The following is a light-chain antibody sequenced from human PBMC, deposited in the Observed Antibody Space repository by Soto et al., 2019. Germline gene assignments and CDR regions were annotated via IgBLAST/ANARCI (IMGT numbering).Light chain of an antibody. J-gene: IGKJ1*01. CDR3: LQHNVYPMK. CDR1: QDIRND. Sequence: DIQMTQSPSSLSASVGDRVTITCRASQDIRNDLGWYQQKPGKAPKRLIYAASSLQSGVPSRMSGSGSETEFTLTISRLQPEDYATFYCLQHNVYPMKFGQRTKVEV. CDR2: AAS. V-gene: IGKV1-17*01.